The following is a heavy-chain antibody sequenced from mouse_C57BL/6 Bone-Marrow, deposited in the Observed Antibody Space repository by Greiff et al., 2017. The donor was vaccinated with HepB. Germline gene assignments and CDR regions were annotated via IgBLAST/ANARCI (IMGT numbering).Heavy chain of an antibody. CDR3: ASGYDYDPFAY. Sequence: VQLQQSGPGLVAPSQSLSITCTVSGFSLTSYGVDWVRQSPGKGLEWLGVIWGVGSTNYNSALKSRLSISKDNSKSQVFLKMNSLQTDDTAMYYCASGYDYDPFAYWGQGTLVTVSA. CDR1: GFSLTSYG. J-gene: IGHJ3*01. V-gene: IGHV2-6*01. CDR2: IWGVGST. D-gene: IGHD2-4*01.